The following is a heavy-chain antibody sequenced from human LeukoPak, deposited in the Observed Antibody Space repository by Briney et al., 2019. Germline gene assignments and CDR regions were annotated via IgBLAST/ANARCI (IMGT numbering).Heavy chain of an antibody. CDR1: GYSISSGYY. CDR2: IYHSGST. V-gene: IGHV4-38-2*02. CDR3: ARDVVRGVLDY. Sequence: PSETLSLTCAVSGYSISSGYYWGWIRQPQGKGLEWIGSIYHSGSTYYNPSLKSRVTISVDTSKNQFSLKLSSVTAADTAVYYCARDVVRGVLDYWGQGTLVTVSS. J-gene: IGHJ4*02. D-gene: IGHD3-10*01.